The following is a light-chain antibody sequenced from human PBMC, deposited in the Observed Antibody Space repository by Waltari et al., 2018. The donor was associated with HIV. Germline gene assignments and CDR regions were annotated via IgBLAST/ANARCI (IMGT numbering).Light chain of an antibody. Sequence: SYVLTQPPSVSVAPGQTARITCGGHNIGSKTVPWYHQRPGQAPILVVYADSDRPSGIPERFSGSNSGNTATLTISRVGAGDEADYYCQVWDTIRDHWVFGGGTKLTVL. J-gene: IGLJ3*02. CDR1: NIGSKT. CDR2: ADS. CDR3: QVWDTIRDHWV. V-gene: IGLV3-21*02.